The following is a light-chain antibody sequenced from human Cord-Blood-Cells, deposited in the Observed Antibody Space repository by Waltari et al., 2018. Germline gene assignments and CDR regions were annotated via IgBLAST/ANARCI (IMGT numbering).Light chain of an antibody. CDR3: CSYAGSYALV. CDR2: DVS. J-gene: IGLJ3*02. Sequence: GTSSDVGGYNYVSWYQQHPGKAPKLMIYDVSKRPSGVPDRFSGSKSGNTASLTISGLQAEDEADYYCCSYAGSYALVFGGGTKLTVL. V-gene: IGLV2-11*01. CDR1: SSDVGGYNY.